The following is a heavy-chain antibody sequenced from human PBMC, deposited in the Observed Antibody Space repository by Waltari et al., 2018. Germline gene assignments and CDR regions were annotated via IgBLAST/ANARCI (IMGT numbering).Heavy chain of an antibody. J-gene: IGHJ4*02. CDR2: ISAYNGNT. V-gene: IGHV1-18*01. CDR3: ARGGGPPIRFFDWLSFDDY. CDR1: GFTFTSYG. Sequence: QVQLVQSGTEVKKPGASVKVSCKTSGFTFTSYGFSWVRQAPGQGLEWVGWISAYNGNTKYAENLQGRVTMTTDTSTSTAYMELRSLRSDDTAVYYCARGGGPPIRFFDWLSFDDYWGQGTLVTVSS. D-gene: IGHD3-9*01.